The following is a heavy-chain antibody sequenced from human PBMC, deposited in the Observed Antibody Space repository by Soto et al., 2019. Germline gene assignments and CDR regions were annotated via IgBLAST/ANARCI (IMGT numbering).Heavy chain of an antibody. D-gene: IGHD3-9*01. CDR3: ARGFYDILTGFRDYYYGMDV. V-gene: IGHV3-64*01. CDR2: ISSNGGTT. J-gene: IGHJ6*02. CDR1: GFTFSSYA. Sequence: EVQLVESGGGLVQPGGSLRLSCAASGFTFSSYAIHWVHQAPGKGLEYVSAISSNGGTTYYANSVKGRFTISRDNSKNTLYLQMGSLRAEDMAVYYCARGFYDILTGFRDYYYGMDVWGQGTTVTVSS.